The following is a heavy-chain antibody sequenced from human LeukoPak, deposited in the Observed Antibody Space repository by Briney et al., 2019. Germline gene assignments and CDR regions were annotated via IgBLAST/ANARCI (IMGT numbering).Heavy chain of an antibody. CDR1: GYSISSGHY. CDR3: ARVNYDYVWGSYKGSAFDI. J-gene: IGHJ3*02. V-gene: IGHV4-38-2*02. Sequence: PSETLSLTCTVSGYSISSGHYWGWIRQPPGKGLEWIGSIYHSGSTYYNPSLKSRVTISLDTSKNQFSLKLSSVTAADTAVYYCARVNYDYVWGSYKGSAFDIWGQGTMVTVSS. CDR2: IYHSGST. D-gene: IGHD3-16*01.